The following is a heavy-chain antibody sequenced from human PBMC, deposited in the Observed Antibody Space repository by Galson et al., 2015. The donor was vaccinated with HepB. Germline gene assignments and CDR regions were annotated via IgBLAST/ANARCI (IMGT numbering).Heavy chain of an antibody. CDR3: AKDAHFYYGSGNDAFDI. J-gene: IGHJ3*02. Sequence: SLRLSCAASGFTFSSYGMHWVRQAPGKGLEWVAVISYDGSNKYYADSVKGRFAISRDNSKNTLYLQMNSLRAEDTAVYYCAKDAHFYYGSGNDAFDIWGQGTMVTVSS. CDR2: ISYDGSNK. D-gene: IGHD3-10*01. CDR1: GFTFSSYG. V-gene: IGHV3-30*18.